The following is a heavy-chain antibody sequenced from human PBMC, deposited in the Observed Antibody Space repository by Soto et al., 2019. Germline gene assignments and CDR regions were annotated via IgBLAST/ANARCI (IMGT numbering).Heavy chain of an antibody. Sequence: QVQLVESGGGVVQPGRSPRLSCAASGFDFSTYGMHWVRQAPGKGLEWVAVIWYDGSNKYYADSVRGRFIISRDNSKNTLFLQLNSLRAEDTAVYYCARAVGPFDYWGQGTLVTVSS. D-gene: IGHD1-26*01. CDR1: GFDFSTYG. CDR2: IWYDGSNK. V-gene: IGHV3-33*01. J-gene: IGHJ4*02. CDR3: ARAVGPFDY.